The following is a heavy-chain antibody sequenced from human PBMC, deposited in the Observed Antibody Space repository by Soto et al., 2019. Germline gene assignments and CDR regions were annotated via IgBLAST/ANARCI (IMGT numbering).Heavy chain of an antibody. CDR3: AAVLGGKPNIVATDVGSDY. V-gene: IGHV1-58*02. J-gene: IGHJ4*02. D-gene: IGHD5-12*01. Sequence: ASVKVSCKASGFTFTSSAMQWVRQARGQRLEWIGWIVVGSGNTNYAQKFQERVTITRDMSTSTAYMELSSLRSEDTAVYYCAAVLGGKPNIVATDVGSDYWGQGTLVTVSS. CDR1: GFTFTSSA. CDR2: IVVGSGNT.